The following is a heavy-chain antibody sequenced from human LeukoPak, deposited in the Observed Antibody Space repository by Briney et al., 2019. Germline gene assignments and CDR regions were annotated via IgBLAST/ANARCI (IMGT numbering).Heavy chain of an antibody. D-gene: IGHD2-15*01. CDR1: GFTFGSCA. V-gene: IGHV3-23*01. Sequence: GGSLRLSCAASGFTFGSCAMSWVRQVPGKGLEWVSGISGNGGSTYYADSVKGRFTISRDNSKNTLYLQMNSLRAEDTAVYYCARGIVVVVAAHFDYWGQGTLVTVSS. CDR3: ARGIVVVVAAHFDY. CDR2: ISGNGGST. J-gene: IGHJ4*02.